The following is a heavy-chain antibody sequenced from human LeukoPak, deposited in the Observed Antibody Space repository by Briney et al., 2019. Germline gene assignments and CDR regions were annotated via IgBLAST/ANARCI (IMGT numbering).Heavy chain of an antibody. V-gene: IGHV4-39*01. CDR3: ARQTGAGLFILP. Sequence: SETLSLTCAVSGGSISTSNSYWGWIRRPPGKGLEWVGSIYYSGNTYYNPSLKSRVTISVDTSKNQFSLILTSVTAADTAVYYCARQTGAGLFILPGGQGSLVTVSS. D-gene: IGHD3-3*01. CDR1: GGSISTSNSY. J-gene: IGHJ4*02. CDR2: IYYSGNT.